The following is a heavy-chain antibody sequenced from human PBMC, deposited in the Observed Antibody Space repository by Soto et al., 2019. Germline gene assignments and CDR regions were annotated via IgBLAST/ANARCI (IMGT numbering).Heavy chain of an antibody. CDR3: ARCPLAVNPVPGFEP. Sequence: NPSERLSRTCTVSGGSISSGGYYWSWIRQQPGRGLEWIGYIYYNGNTNYNPSLKSRVSVSVDTSKNQFSLNVRSVTAADPSVYYCARCPLAVNPVPGFEPRGQGTLVTVS. J-gene: IGHJ5*02. CDR2: IYYNGNT. CDR1: GGSISSGGYY. D-gene: IGHD6-19*01. V-gene: IGHV4-31*03.